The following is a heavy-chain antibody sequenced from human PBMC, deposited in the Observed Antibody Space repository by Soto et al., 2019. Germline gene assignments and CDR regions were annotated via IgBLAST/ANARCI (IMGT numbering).Heavy chain of an antibody. CDR1: GFTFSSFE. CDR2: IDTRGSTI. J-gene: IGHJ4*02. Sequence: EVQLMESGGGLVQPGGSLRLSCAASGFTFSSFELNWVRQAPGKGLEWISYIDTRGSTIYYADSVKGRFTISRDNAKNSLYLQMNSLRAEDTAVYYCARDGTADFWSGHYTSFDYWGQGTLVTVSS. V-gene: IGHV3-48*03. D-gene: IGHD3-3*01. CDR3: ARDGTADFWSGHYTSFDY.